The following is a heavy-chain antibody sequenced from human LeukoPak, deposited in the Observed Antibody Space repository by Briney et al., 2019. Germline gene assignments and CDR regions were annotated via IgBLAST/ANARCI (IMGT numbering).Heavy chain of an antibody. V-gene: IGHV3-23*01. J-gene: IGHJ4*02. CDR3: SKVVGSFDY. D-gene: IGHD6-25*01. Sequence: GGSLRLSCAASGFTLSIYAMSWVRQAPGKGLEWISAISGRGDTTYYADSVKGRFTISRDNSKNTLYLQMSSLLAEDTALYYCSKVVGSFDYWGQGTLVTVSS. CDR2: ISGRGDTT. CDR1: GFTLSIYA.